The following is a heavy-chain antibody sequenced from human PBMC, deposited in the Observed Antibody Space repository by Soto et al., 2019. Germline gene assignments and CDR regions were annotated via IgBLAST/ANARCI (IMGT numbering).Heavy chain of an antibody. CDR2: IYPGDSDT. D-gene: IGHD2-21*01. J-gene: IGHJ4*02. Sequence: GESLKISCWTSGTNYWIAWVRQSPGKGLEWLGIIYPGDSDTRYSPSFQGQVTISADKSINTTYLRWSTLKSAYSGIYFCARGYYFLWSVPLDYWGQGTLVTVSS. CDR3: ARGYYFLWSVPLDY. CDR1: GTNYW. V-gene: IGHV5-51*01.